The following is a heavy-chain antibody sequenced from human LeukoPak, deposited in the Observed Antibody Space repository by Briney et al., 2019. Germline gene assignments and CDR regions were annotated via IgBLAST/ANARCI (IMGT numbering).Heavy chain of an antibody. J-gene: IGHJ4*02. CDR1: GGSISSYY. V-gene: IGHV4-59*01. D-gene: IGHD3-22*01. CDR2: IYYSGST. Sequence: ETLSLTCTVSGGSISSYYWSWIRQPPGKGLEWIGYIYYSGSTNYNPSLKSRVTISVDTSKNQFSLKLSSVTAADTAVYYCARAMSVGGYGLDYWGQGTLVTVSS. CDR3: ARAMSVGGYGLDY.